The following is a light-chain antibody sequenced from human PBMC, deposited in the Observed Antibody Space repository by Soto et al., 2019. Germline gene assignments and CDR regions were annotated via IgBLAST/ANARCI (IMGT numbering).Light chain of an antibody. Sequence: DIQMTQSPSTLSASVGDRVTITCRASQSISSSLAWYQQKPGKAPKLLIYKASSLESGVPSRFSGSGSGTEFTLTISSVQPDDFATYCCQQYNSYWTFGQWTKVEIK. CDR1: QSISSS. CDR3: QQYNSYWT. V-gene: IGKV1-5*03. J-gene: IGKJ1*01. CDR2: KAS.